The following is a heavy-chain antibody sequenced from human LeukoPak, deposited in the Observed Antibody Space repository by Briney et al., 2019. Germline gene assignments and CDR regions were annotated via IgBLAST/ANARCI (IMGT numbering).Heavy chain of an antibody. V-gene: IGHV3-30*09. CDR2: ISYDGDNK. J-gene: IGHJ4*02. CDR1: GFNFKTHS. D-gene: IGHD3-10*01. Sequence: GRSVSLSCAASGFNFKTHSIHWVRQAPGKGLDWVAGISYDGDNKYYADSVKGRFAVSRDNSKNTVDLQMDSLTPEDTGLYYCARGYHGSGGTYIDYWGQGSLVPVSS. CDR3: ARGYHGSGGTYIDY.